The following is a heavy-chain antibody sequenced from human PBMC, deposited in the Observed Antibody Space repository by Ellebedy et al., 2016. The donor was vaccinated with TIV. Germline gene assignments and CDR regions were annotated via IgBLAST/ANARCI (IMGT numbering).Heavy chain of an antibody. CDR1: GFSFRYYG. J-gene: IGHJ4*02. V-gene: IGHV3-15*01. CDR3: TSYYRYYYDSKGPWG. Sequence: GESLKISCAASGFSFRYYGMYWVRQAPGKGLEWVGRIKSKTDGGTTDYAAPVKGRFTISRDDSKNTLYLQMNSLKTEDTAVYYCTSYYRYYYDSKGPWGWGQGTLVTVSS. CDR2: IKSKTDGGTT. D-gene: IGHD3-22*01.